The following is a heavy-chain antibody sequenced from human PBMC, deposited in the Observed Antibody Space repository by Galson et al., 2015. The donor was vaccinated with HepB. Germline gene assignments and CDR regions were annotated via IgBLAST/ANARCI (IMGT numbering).Heavy chain of an antibody. D-gene: IGHD5-24*01. CDR1: GGSISSSSYY. CDR2: IKQDGSEK. CDR3: ARDSSDPFRRGWLQLRDAFDI. V-gene: IGHV3-7*01. J-gene: IGHJ3*02. Sequence: ETLSLTCTVSGGSISSSSYYWGWIRQPPGKGLEWVANIKQDGSEKYYVDSVKGRFTISRDNAKNSLYLQMNSLRAEDTAVYYCARDSSDPFRRGWLQLRDAFDIWGQGTMVTVSS.